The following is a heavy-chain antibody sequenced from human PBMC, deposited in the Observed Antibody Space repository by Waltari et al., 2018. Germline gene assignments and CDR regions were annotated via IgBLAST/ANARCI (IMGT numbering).Heavy chain of an antibody. V-gene: IGHV4-39*07. J-gene: IGHJ4*02. D-gene: IGHD3-9*01. CDR3: ARDFTVRYFDWLSQGDLYYFDN. Sequence: QLQESGPGLMKTSETLSLPCPVSGDSLSRSHYYWGWIRQPPGKGLEWIGSIYYSGNTYYNPSLKSRATVAVDTSKNQFSLNLISVTAADTAVYFCARDFTVRYFDWLSQGDLYYFDNWGQGTLVTVSP. CDR1: GDSLSRSHYY. CDR2: IYYSGNT.